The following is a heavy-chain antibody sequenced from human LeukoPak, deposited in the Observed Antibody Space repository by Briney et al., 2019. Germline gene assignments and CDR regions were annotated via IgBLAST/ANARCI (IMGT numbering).Heavy chain of an antibody. Sequence: ASVKVSCKASGYTFTGYYMHWVRQAPGQGLEWMGWINPNSGGTNYAQKFQGRVTMTRDTSISTAYMELSRLRSDDTAVYYCARDLVVTPVIDAFDIWGQGTMVTVSS. CDR3: ARDLVVTPVIDAFDI. V-gene: IGHV1-2*02. D-gene: IGHD4-23*01. J-gene: IGHJ3*02. CDR1: GYTFTGYY. CDR2: INPNSGGT.